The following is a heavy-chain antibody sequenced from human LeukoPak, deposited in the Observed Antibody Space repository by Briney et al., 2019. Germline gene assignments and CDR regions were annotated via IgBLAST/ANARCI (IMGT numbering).Heavy chain of an antibody. J-gene: IGHJ6*03. V-gene: IGHV3-64*01. CDR2: ISSNGGST. D-gene: IGHD4-17*01. Sequence: PGGSLRLSCAASGFTFSSYAMHWVRQAPGKGLEYVSAISSNGGSTYYANSVKGRFTISRDNSKNTLYLQMGSLRAEDMAVYYCARDPYGDSRGYYYYMDVWGKGTTVTVSS. CDR1: GFTFSSYA. CDR3: ARDPYGDSRGYYYYMDV.